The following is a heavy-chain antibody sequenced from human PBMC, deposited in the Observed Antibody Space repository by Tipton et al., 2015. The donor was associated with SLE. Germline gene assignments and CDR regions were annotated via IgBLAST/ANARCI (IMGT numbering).Heavy chain of an antibody. J-gene: IGHJ4*02. V-gene: IGHV4-34*01. CDR1: GVFISGSGYY. D-gene: IGHD3-3*01. Sequence: TLSLTCPLSGVFISGSGYYWSWIRQPPGKGLEWIGEINHSGSTNYNPSLKSRVTISVDTSKNQFSLKLSSVTAADTAVYYCARGGRFLEWLTYWGQGTLVTVSS. CDR3: ARGGRFLEWLTY. CDR2: INHSGST.